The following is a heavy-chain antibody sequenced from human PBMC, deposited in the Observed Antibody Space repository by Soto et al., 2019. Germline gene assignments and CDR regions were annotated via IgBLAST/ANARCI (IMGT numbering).Heavy chain of an antibody. D-gene: IGHD3-9*01. CDR2: IYHSGST. CDR1: GGSISSGGYS. CDR3: ARVQGKYYDILTGYYRDNWFDP. V-gene: IGHV4-30-2*01. Sequence: SETLSLTCAVSGGSISSGGYSWSWIRQPPGKGLEWIGYIYHSGSTYYNPSLKSRVTISVDRSKNQFSLKLSSVTAADTAVYYCARVQGKYYDILTGYYRDNWFDPWGQGTLVTVS. J-gene: IGHJ5*02.